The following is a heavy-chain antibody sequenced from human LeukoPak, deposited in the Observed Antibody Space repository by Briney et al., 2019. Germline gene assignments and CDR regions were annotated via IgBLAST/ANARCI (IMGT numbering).Heavy chain of an antibody. CDR2: IIPIFGTA. CDR1: GGTFSSYA. D-gene: IGHD2-2*02. Sequence: SVKVSCKASGGTFSSYAISWVRQAPGQGLEWMGGIIPIFGTANYAQKFQGRVTITADESTSTAYMELSSLRSEDTAVYYCARLYSPAAIGSADYWAREPWSPSPQ. CDR3: ARLYSPAAIGSADY. V-gene: IGHV1-69*01. J-gene: IGHJ4*02.